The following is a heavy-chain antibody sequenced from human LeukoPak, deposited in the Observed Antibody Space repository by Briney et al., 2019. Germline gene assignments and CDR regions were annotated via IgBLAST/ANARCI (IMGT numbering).Heavy chain of an antibody. D-gene: IGHD4-23*01. CDR3: ARELDYGGTIDY. CDR2: IYSGGST. V-gene: IGHV3-53*01. CDR1: GFTVSSNY. J-gene: IGHJ4*02. Sequence: GGSLRLSCAASGFTVSSNYMSWVRQAPGKGLEWVSVIYSGGSTYCADSVKGRFTISRDNSKNTLYLQMNSLRAEDTAVYYCARELDYGGTIDYWGQGTLVTVSS.